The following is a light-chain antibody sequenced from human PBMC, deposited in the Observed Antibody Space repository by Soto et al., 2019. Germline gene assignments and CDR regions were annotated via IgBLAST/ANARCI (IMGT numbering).Light chain of an antibody. CDR3: QQRKAWNT. V-gene: IGKV3-11*01. J-gene: IGKJ5*01. CDR1: QSVSPY. Sequence: EIVLTQSPATLSLSPGERATLSCRASQSVSPYLAWYQQRPGQAPRLLIYDVSTRATGIPARFTGSGSGTDFTLTISSLEPEDFAVYSCQQRKAWNTFGQGTRLEVK. CDR2: DVS.